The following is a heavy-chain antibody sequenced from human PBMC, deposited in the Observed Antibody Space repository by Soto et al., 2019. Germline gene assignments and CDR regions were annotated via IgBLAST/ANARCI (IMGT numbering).Heavy chain of an antibody. J-gene: IGHJ4*02. D-gene: IGHD3-22*01. CDR2: IIPIFGTA. Sequence: QVQLVQSGAEVTKPGSSVKVSCKASGCTFISYAISWVRQAPGQGLEWMGGIIPIFGTANDAQKSQGRVTITADESTSTAYMELSSLRSEDTAVYSCACSDYYDSRGDYYFWGQGTLVTVSS. CDR3: ACSDYYDSRGDYYF. CDR1: GCTFISYA. V-gene: IGHV1-69*12.